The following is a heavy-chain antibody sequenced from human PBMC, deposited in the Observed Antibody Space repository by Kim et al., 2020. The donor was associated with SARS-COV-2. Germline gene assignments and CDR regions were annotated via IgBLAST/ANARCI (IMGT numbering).Heavy chain of an antibody. D-gene: IGHD6-19*01. J-gene: IGHJ4*02. Sequence: NYAQKLQGRVTMTTDTSTSTAYMELRSLRSDDTAVYYCASGIRGWDFDYWGQGTLVTVSS. V-gene: IGHV1-18*01. CDR3: ASGIRGWDFDY.